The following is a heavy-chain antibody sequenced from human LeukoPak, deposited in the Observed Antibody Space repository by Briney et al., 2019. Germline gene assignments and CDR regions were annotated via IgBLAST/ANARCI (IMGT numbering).Heavy chain of an antibody. CDR1: GYTLTELS. D-gene: IGHD4-23*01. CDR2: FDPEDGET. CDR3: ANALMTTVVTRGAFDT. J-gene: IGHJ3*02. V-gene: IGHV1-24*01. Sequence: ASVKVSCKVSGYTLTELSMHWVRQAPGKGLEWMGGFDPEDGETIYAQKFQGRVTMTEDTSTDTAYMELSSLRSEDTAVYYCANALMTTVVTRGAFDTWGQGTMVTVSS.